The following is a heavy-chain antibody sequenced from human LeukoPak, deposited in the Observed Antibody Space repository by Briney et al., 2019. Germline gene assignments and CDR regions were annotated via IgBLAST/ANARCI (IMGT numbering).Heavy chain of an antibody. V-gene: IGHV3-21*04. Sequence: GGSLRLSCEASGFTFNTYSMNWARQAPGKGLEWVSSIDSSGGYMFYADSVKGRFIISRDNSKNTLYLQMNSLRAEDTAVYYCARLREWLRWEFDYWGQGTLVTVSS. CDR3: ARLREWLRWEFDY. D-gene: IGHD5-12*01. CDR1: GFTFNTYS. CDR2: IDSSGGYM. J-gene: IGHJ4*02.